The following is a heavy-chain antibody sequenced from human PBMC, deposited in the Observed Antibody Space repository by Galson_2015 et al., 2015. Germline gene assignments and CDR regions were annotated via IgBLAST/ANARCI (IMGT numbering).Heavy chain of an antibody. D-gene: IGHD2-2*01. CDR1: GDSVSSKSAA. V-gene: IGHV6-1*01. CDR3: ARDTPAFKKNDAFDI. CDR2: TYFRSKWYN. J-gene: IGHJ3*02. Sequence: CAISGDSVSSKSAAWNWIRQSPSRGLEWLGRTYFRSKWYNDFAVSVKSRITINPDTSKNQFSLQLNSVTPEDTAVYYCARDTPAFKKNDAFDIWGQGTKVTVSS.